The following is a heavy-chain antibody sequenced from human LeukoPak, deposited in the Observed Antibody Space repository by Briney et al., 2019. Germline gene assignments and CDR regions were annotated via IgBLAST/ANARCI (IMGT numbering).Heavy chain of an antibody. V-gene: IGHV1-18*04. CDR3: ARDDYYDSSGDRDY. CDR2: IRVTNGGA. J-gene: IGHJ4*02. CDR1: GYTFTSYY. Sequence: GASVKVSCKASGYTFTSYYMHWVRQAPAQGLEWMGWIRVTNGGANYAQQLQGRVTMTADTSTRTVYMELRSLRSDDTAVYYCARDDYYDSSGDRDYWGQGTLVTVSS. D-gene: IGHD3-22*01.